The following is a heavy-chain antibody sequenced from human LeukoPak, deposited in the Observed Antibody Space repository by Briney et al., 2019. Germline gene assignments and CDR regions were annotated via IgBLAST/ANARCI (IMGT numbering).Heavy chain of an antibody. J-gene: IGHJ4*02. D-gene: IGHD1-26*01. V-gene: IGHV3-23*01. Sequence: GGSLSFSCAASGFTFSCYGMSWLRQAPGKGLKWVSAISGSGGSTYYADSVKGRFTISRDNSKNTLYLKMNSLRAEDRAVYYCAKEIVGAWGFDYWGQGTLVTVSS. CDR2: ISGSGGST. CDR1: GFTFSCYG. CDR3: AKEIVGAWGFDY.